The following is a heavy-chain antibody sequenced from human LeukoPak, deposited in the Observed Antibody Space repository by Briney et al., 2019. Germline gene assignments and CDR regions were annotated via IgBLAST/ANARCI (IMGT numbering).Heavy chain of an antibody. V-gene: IGHV3-30*18. D-gene: IGHD5/OR15-5a*01. CDR3: AKEMALPSSVYVDF. J-gene: IGHJ4*02. Sequence: GWSLRLSCAASGFTFSTSGMHWVRQAPGKGLEWVALISYDGSNKYYADSVKGRFTISRDTSKNTLYLQMNSLRAEDTAVYHCAKEMALPSSVYVDFWGQGTLVTVSS. CDR2: ISYDGSNK. CDR1: GFTFSTSG.